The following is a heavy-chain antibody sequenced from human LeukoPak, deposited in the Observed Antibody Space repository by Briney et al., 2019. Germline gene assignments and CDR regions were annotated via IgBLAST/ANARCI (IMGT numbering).Heavy chain of an antibody. V-gene: IGHV3-23*01. CDR2: ISGSGGST. J-gene: IGHJ4*02. CDR1: GFTFSSYA. CDR3: AKAHRLGIVVAPFDY. Sequence: GGSLRLSCAASGFTFSSYAMSWVRQAPGKGLEWVSAISGSGGSTYYADSVKGRFTISRDNRKNSLYLQMNSLRTEDTALYYCAKAHRLGIVVAPFDYWGQGTLVTVSS. D-gene: IGHD6-19*01.